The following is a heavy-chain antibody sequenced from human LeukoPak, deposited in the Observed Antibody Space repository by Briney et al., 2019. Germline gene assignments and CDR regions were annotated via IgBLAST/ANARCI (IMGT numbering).Heavy chain of an antibody. Sequence: SETLSLTCTVSGGSISSSSYYWGWIRQPPGKGLEWIGSIYYSGSTYYNPSLKSRVTISVDTSKNQFSLKLSSVTAADTAVYYCARVLGPGDYWGQGTLVTVSS. J-gene: IGHJ4*02. CDR3: ARVLGPGDY. V-gene: IGHV4-39*01. CDR1: GGSISSSSYY. CDR2: IYYSGST. D-gene: IGHD3-3*02.